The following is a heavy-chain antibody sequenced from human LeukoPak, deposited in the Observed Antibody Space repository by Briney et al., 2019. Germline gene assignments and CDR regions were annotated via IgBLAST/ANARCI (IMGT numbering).Heavy chain of an antibody. J-gene: IGHJ6*02. V-gene: IGHV3-9*01. CDR2: ISWNSGSI. Sequence: GRSLRLSCAASGFTFDDYAMPWVRQAPGKGLEWVSGISWNSGSIGYADSVKGRFTISRDNAKNSLYLQMNSLRAEDTALYYCATGLDYYYYGMDVWGQGTTVTVSS. CDR3: ATGLDYYYYGMDV. CDR1: GFTFDDYA.